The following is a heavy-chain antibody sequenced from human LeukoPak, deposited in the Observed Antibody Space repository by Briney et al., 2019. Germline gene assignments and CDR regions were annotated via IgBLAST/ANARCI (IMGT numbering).Heavy chain of an antibody. CDR1: GFTVSDNY. D-gene: IGHD2-2*02. J-gene: IGHJ4*02. CDR2: IFYSGNT. Sequence: GSLRLSCAASGFTVSDNYMTWIRQPPGKGLEWIGSIFYSGNTYYNPSLKSRVTISVDTSKSQFSLKLSSVTAADTAVYYCARLYAGTRPPDYWGQGTLVTVSS. V-gene: IGHV4-39*01. CDR3: ARLYAGTRPPDY.